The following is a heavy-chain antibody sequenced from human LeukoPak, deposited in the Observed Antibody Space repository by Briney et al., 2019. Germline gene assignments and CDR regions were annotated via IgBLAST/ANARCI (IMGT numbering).Heavy chain of an antibody. J-gene: IGHJ4*02. Sequence: SETLSLTCAVSGGSISSGGYSWSWIRQPPGKGLEWIGHIYHSGSTYYNPSLKSRVTISVDRSKNQFSLKLSSVTAADTAVYYCARADSSSWYYFDYWGRGTLVTVSS. CDR3: ARADSSSWYYFDY. D-gene: IGHD6-13*01. V-gene: IGHV4-30-2*01. CDR1: GGSISSGGYS. CDR2: IYHSGST.